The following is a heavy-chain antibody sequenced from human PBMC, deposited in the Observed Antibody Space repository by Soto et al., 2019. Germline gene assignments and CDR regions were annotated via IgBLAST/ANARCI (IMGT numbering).Heavy chain of an antibody. Sequence: ASVKVSCKASGYTFTSYAMHWVRQAPGQRLEWMGWINAGNGNTKYSQKFQGRVTITRDTSASTAYMELSSLRSEDTAVYYCAREISAVGWLVIFDYWGQGTLVTVSS. CDR3: AREISAVGWLVIFDY. CDR2: INAGNGNT. J-gene: IGHJ4*02. V-gene: IGHV1-3*01. CDR1: GYTFTSYA. D-gene: IGHD6-19*01.